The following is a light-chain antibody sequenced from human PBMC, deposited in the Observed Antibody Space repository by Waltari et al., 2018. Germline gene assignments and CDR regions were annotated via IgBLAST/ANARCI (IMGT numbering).Light chain of an antibody. CDR3: QQRSNWPL. Sequence: EIVLTQSPATLSLSPGERATLSCRASQSVSSYLAGYQPKPGQAPRLLIYDASTRATGIPARFSGSGSGTDFTLTISSLEPEDFAVYYCQQRSNWPLFGGGTKVEIK. V-gene: IGKV3-11*01. CDR2: DAS. CDR1: QSVSSY. J-gene: IGKJ4*01.